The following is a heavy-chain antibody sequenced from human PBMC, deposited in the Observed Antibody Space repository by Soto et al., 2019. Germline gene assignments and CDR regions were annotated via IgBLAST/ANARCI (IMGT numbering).Heavy chain of an antibody. CDR2: INHSGST. CDR1: GGCFSGYY. D-gene: IGHD5-12*01. Sequence: QVQLQQWGAGLLKPSETLSLTCAVYGGCFSGYYWSWIRQPPGKGLEWIGEINHSGSTNYNPSLKSRVTITVDTSKNQFSLKLSSVTAAATAVYYCARDGYKYYFDYWGQGTLVTVSS. V-gene: IGHV4-34*01. J-gene: IGHJ4*02. CDR3: ARDGYKYYFDY.